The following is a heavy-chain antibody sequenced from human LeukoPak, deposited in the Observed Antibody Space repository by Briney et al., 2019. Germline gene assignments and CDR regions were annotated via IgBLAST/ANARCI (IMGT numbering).Heavy chain of an antibody. J-gene: IGHJ4*02. CDR2: ISGRGGST. Sequence: GGSLSLSCAPAGFTFSSYAMSWVRQAPGGGLERVSAISGRGGSTYYAGSVKGRSTMSRDNSKNTLYLQMNSLRAEDTAVYYCANDCRNCDYREYFDYWGQGTLVTVSS. CDR3: ANDCRNCDYREYFDY. D-gene: IGHD3-16*01. CDR1: GFTFSSYA. V-gene: IGHV3-23*01.